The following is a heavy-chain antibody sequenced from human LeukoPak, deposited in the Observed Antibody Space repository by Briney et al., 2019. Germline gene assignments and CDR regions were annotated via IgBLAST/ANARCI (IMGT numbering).Heavy chain of an antibody. Sequence: SETLFLTCTVSGGSISSYYWSWIRQPPGKGLEWIGYIYYSGSTNYNPSLKSRVTISVDTSKNQFSLKLSSVTAADTAVYYCARASSSWYYFDYWGQGTLVTVSS. CDR2: IYYSGST. CDR3: ARASSSWYYFDY. CDR1: GGSISSYY. D-gene: IGHD6-13*01. J-gene: IGHJ4*02. V-gene: IGHV4-59*01.